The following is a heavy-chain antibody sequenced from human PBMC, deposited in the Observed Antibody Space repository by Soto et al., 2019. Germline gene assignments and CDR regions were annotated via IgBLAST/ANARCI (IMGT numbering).Heavy chain of an antibody. J-gene: IGHJ5*02. Sequence: PSETLSLTCTVSGGSISSYYWSWIRQPPGKGLEWIGYIYYSGSTNYNPSIKSRVTISVDTSKNQFSLKLSSVTAADTAVYYCARAPYYYGSGNWFDPWGQGTLVTVSS. CDR1: GGSISSYY. V-gene: IGHV4-59*01. D-gene: IGHD3-10*01. CDR2: IYYSGST. CDR3: ARAPYYYGSGNWFDP.